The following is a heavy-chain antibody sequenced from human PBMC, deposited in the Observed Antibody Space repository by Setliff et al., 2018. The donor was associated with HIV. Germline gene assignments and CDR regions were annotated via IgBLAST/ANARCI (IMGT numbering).Heavy chain of an antibody. V-gene: IGHV4-38-2*01. CDR3: ARTLSTMVKTDGYYDYYYMDV. CDR1: GYSISSGYY. Sequence: SETLSLTCAVSGYSISSGYYWGWIRQPPGKGLEWIGSIYHSGSTYYNPSRKSRVTISVDTSKNQFSLKLSSVTAADTAVYYCARTLSTMVKTDGYYDYYYMDVWGKGTTVTVSS. CDR2: IYHSGST. D-gene: IGHD3-10*01. J-gene: IGHJ6*03.